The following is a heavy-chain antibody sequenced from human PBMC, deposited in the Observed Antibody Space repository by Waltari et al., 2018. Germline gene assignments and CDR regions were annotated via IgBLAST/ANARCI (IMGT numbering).Heavy chain of an antibody. Sequence: QVQLGQYGAEVKKPGSSVKVSCKASGGTFSSYAISWVRQAPGQGLEWMGGIIPIFGTANYAQKFQGRVTITADESTITASMELSSLRSEDTAVYYCAREGSTVTPDAFDIWGQGTMVTVSS. CDR2: IIPIFGTA. CDR1: GGTFSSYA. J-gene: IGHJ3*02. CDR3: AREGSTVTPDAFDI. D-gene: IGHD2-2*01. V-gene: IGHV1-69*01.